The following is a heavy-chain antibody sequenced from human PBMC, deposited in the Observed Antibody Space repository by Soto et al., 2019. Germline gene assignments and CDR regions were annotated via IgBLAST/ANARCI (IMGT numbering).Heavy chain of an antibody. J-gene: IGHJ4*02. V-gene: IGHV4-31*03. CDR3: ARDAPGVAPY. D-gene: IGHD2-15*01. CDR2: INYRGTT. Sequence: QVQLQESGPGLVKPSQTLSLTCTVSGGSIISGGTYLNWIRQHPEKGLEWMGYINYRGTTNYTPALNSRILISIDTSKNQFSLRLTSVTAADTAVYYCARDAPGVAPYWGQGTLVTVSS. CDR1: GGSIISGGTY.